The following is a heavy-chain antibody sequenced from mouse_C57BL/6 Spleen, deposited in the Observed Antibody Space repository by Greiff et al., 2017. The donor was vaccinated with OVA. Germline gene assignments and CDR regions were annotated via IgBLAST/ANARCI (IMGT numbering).Heavy chain of an antibody. J-gene: IGHJ1*03. D-gene: IGHD2-5*01. Sequence: EVQRVESGPGLVKPSQSLSLTCSVTGYSITSGYYWNWIRQFPGNKLEWMGYISYDGSNNYNPSLKNRISITRDTSKNQFFLKLNSVTTEDTATYYCASAYYSNHWYFDVWGTGTTVTVSS. CDR2: ISYDGSN. CDR3: ASAYYSNHWYFDV. CDR1: GYSITSGYY. V-gene: IGHV3-6*01.